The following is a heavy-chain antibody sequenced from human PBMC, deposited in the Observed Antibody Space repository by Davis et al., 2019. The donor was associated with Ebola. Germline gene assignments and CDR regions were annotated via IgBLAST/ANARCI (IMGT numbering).Heavy chain of an antibody. CDR3: ARISKGALFFDY. CDR1: GGSISSSSYY. CDR2: IYYSGST. D-gene: IGHD1-26*01. Sequence: MPSETLSLTCTVSGGSISSSSYYWGWIRQPPGKGLEWIGSIYYSGSTYYNPSLKSRVTISVDTSKNQFSLKLSSVTAADTAVYYCARISKGALFFDYWGQGTLVTVSS. V-gene: IGHV4-39*07. J-gene: IGHJ4*02.